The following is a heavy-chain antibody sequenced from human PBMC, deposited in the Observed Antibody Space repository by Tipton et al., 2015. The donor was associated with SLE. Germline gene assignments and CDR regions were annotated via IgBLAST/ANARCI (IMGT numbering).Heavy chain of an antibody. D-gene: IGHD5-18*01. CDR3: ARDSPAYRTLDP. CDR1: GFTVITNY. Sequence: SLRLSCAASGFTVITNYMSWVRQAPGKGLEWISVIFSGGTTYYADSVKGRFTISRDNSGNTLHLQMNSLRPEDTATYYCARDSPAYRTLDPWGQGTMVTVSS. CDR2: IFSGGTT. J-gene: IGHJ5*02. V-gene: IGHV3-53*05.